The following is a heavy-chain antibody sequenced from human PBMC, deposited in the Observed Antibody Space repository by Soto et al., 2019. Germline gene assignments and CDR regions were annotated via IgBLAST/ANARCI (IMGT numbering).Heavy chain of an antibody. CDR3: AKDRGGFTNGWEFFDS. CDR1: GFAFSFYS. J-gene: IGHJ4*02. Sequence: EVVLLEFGGGLVQPGGSLRLSCEVSGFAFSFYSMSWVRQAPGKGLEWVASISGTGGTTYYAASGKGRFTFSRENSTNTLYLQMNNLRGEDTAVYYCAKDRGGFTNGWEFFDSWGQGTLVTVSS. D-gene: IGHD3-10*01. CDR2: ISGTGGTT. V-gene: IGHV3-23*01.